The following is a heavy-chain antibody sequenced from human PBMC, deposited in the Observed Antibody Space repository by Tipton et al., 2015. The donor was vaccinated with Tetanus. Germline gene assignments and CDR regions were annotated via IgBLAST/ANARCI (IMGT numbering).Heavy chain of an antibody. CDR2: IYYTGNT. CDR1: GGSLRSGGYY. Sequence: TLSLTCTVSGGSLRSGGYYWSWIRQHPGQGLEWIGYIYYTGNTYYNPSLKSRVTLSIDMSRNQFSLRLSSVTAADTAVYFCARRVVGAPLDYWGQGSPFTVSS. J-gene: IGHJ4*02. CDR3: ARRVVGAPLDY. D-gene: IGHD1-26*01. V-gene: IGHV4-31*03.